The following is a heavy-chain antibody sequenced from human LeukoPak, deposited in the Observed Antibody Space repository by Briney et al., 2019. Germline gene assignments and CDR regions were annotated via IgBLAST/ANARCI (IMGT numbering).Heavy chain of an antibody. D-gene: IGHD6-19*01. CDR2: ISGSGGST. Sequence: PGGSLRLSCAASGFTFSSYAMSWVRQAPGKGLEWVSAISGSGGSTYYADSVKGRFTISRDNSKNTLYLQMNSLRAEDTAVYYCASRPGYSSGWMVGFFDYWGQGTLVTVSS. CDR3: ASRPGYSSGWMVGFFDY. V-gene: IGHV3-23*01. CDR1: GFTFSSYA. J-gene: IGHJ4*02.